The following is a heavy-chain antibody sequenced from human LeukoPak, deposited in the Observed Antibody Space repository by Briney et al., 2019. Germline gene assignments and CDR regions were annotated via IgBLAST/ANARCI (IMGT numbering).Heavy chain of an antibody. Sequence: SETLSLTCTVSGDSIGRYFWSWIRQSPTKGVEWLGYMHFSGATNYSPSLKSRVTISVDTSKKEFSLKLTSVTAADTAVYFCARDTGDYPYYFDYWGQGILVTVS. CDR1: GDSIGRYF. CDR2: MHFSGAT. J-gene: IGHJ4*02. D-gene: IGHD3-9*01. CDR3: ARDTGDYPYYFDY. V-gene: IGHV4-59*01.